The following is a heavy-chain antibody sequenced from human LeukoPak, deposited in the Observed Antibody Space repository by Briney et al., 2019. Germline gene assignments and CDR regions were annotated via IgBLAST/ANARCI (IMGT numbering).Heavy chain of an antibody. CDR3: ARAGEDFDWLWFDY. J-gene: IGHJ4*02. CDR1: GGSISSSSYY. D-gene: IGHD3-9*01. V-gene: IGHV4-39*07. Sequence: SETLSLTCTVSGGSISSSSYYWGWIRQPPGKGLEWIGSIYYSGSTNYNPSLKSPVTISLDTSKNQFSLKLSSVTAADTAVYYCARAGEDFDWLWFDYWGQGTLVTVSS. CDR2: IYYSGST.